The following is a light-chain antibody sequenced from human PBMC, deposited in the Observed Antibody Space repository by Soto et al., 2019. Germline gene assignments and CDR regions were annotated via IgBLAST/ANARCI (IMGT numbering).Light chain of an antibody. Sequence: ENVLTQSPGTLSLSPGERATLSCRASQGVNRYYLAWYQQKPGQAPRLLIYGASTRATGIPDRFSGSGSGTDLTLTISRLEPEDFAVYYCQQYSRSPLTFGGGTKVDI. J-gene: IGKJ4*01. V-gene: IGKV3-20*01. CDR2: GAS. CDR3: QQYSRSPLT. CDR1: QGVNRYY.